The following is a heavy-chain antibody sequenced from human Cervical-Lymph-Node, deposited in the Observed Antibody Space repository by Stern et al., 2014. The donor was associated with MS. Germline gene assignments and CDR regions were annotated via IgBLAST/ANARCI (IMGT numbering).Heavy chain of an antibody. D-gene: IGHD3-9*01. J-gene: IGHJ4*02. CDR1: GFTVSSNY. CDR3: VRDHYDILTGYYIDY. Sequence: VQLVESGGGLTQPGGSLRLSCATSGFTVSSNYMSWARQAPGTGLEWVSVIHSGGYTSYVDSVKGRFTISRDNSKNTLYLQMNSLRAEDTAVYYCVRDHYDILTGYYIDYWGQGTLVTVSS. CDR2: IHSGGYT. V-gene: IGHV3-53*01.